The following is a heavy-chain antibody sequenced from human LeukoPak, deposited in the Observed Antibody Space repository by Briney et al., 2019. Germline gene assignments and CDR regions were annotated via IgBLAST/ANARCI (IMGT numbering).Heavy chain of an antibody. CDR3: ARRRKLTTDY. CDR1: GGSVSSGSYY. J-gene: IGHJ4*02. CDR2: IYYSGST. Sequence: PSETLSLTCTVSGGSVSSGSYYWSWIRQPPGKGLEWIGYIYYSGSTNYNPSLKSRVTISVDTSKNQFSLKLSSVTAADTAVYYCARRRKLTTDYWGQGTLVTVSS. D-gene: IGHD4/OR15-4a*01. V-gene: IGHV4-61*01.